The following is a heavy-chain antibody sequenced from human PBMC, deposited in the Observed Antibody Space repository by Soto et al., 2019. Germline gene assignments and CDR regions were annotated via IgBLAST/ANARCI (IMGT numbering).Heavy chain of an antibody. J-gene: IGHJ6*02. CDR3: ARGRHLPVYYYYGMDF. V-gene: IGHV4-34*01. CDR2: INHSGST. Sequence: PSETLSLTCAVYGGSFSGYYWSWIRQPPGKGLEWIGEINHSGSTNYNPSLKSRVTISVDTSKNQFSLKLSSVTAADTAVYYCARGRHLPVYYYYGMDFWGLGTTVTVSS. CDR1: GGSFSGYY.